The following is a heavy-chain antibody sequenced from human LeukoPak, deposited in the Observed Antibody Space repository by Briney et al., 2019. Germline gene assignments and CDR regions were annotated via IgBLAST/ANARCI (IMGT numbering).Heavy chain of an antibody. D-gene: IGHD5-18*01. CDR1: GYSISSGYY. V-gene: IGHV4-38-2*01. Sequence: SETLSLACAVSGYSISSGYYWGWIRQPPGKGLEWIGSIYHSGSTYYNPSLKSRVTISVDTSKNQFSLKLSSVTAADTAVYYCASYTGYSYGRSVYWGQGTLVTVSS. CDR3: ASYTGYSYGRSVY. J-gene: IGHJ4*02. CDR2: IYHSGST.